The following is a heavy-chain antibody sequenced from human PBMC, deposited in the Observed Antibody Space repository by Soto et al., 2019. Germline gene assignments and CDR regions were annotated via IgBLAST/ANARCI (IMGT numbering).Heavy chain of an antibody. CDR3: ARDPGAEYSSSYYYYYGMDV. J-gene: IGHJ6*02. V-gene: IGHV1-69*13. D-gene: IGHD6-6*01. CDR1: GGTFSSYA. CDR2: IIPIFGTA. Sequence: SVKVSCKASGGTFSSYAISWVRQAPGQGLEWMGGIIPIFGTANYAQKFQGRVTITADESTSTAYMELSSLRSEDTAVYYCARDPGAEYSSSYYYYYGMDVWGQGTTVTVSS.